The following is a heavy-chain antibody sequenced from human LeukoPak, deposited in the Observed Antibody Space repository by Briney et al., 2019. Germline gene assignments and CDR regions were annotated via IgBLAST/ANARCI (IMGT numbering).Heavy chain of an antibody. Sequence: GGSLRLSCAASGFTFSSYAMHWVRQAPGEGLEYVSAISSKGGSTYYADSVKGRFTISRDNSKNTLYLQMSSLRAEDTAVYYCVRAVTREDYYYYGMDVWGQGTTVTVSS. V-gene: IGHV3-64D*09. CDR2: ISSKGGST. CDR3: VRAVTREDYYYYGMDV. D-gene: IGHD4-17*01. CDR1: GFTFSSYA. J-gene: IGHJ6*02.